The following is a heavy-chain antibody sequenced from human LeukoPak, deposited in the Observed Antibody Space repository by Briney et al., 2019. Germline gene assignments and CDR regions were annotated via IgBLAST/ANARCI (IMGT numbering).Heavy chain of an antibody. J-gene: IGHJ6*03. V-gene: IGHV3-74*01. CDR2: INGDESST. Sequence: GGSLRLSCAASGFTFSSYYMHWVRQVPGKGLVWVSRINGDESSTTYADSVKGRFTISRDNAKNTLYLQMNTLRAEDTAVYYCARPPHPATTIFGVVSDYYYMDVWGKGTTVTVSS. CDR3: ARPPHPATTIFGVVSDYYYMDV. D-gene: IGHD3-3*01. CDR1: GFTFSSYY.